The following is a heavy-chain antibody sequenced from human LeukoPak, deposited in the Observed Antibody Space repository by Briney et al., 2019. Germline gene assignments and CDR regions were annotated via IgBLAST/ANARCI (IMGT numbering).Heavy chain of an antibody. J-gene: IGHJ4*02. V-gene: IGHV3-23*01. D-gene: IGHD3-3*01. CDR2: ISGSGGST. CDR3: AKDRPNDFWSGYIFDY. CDR1: GFTFSSYA. Sequence: GGSLRLSCAASGFTFSSYAMSWVRQAPGKGLEWVSAISGSGGSTYYADSVKGRFTISRDSSKNTLYLQMKSLRAEDTAIYYCAKDRPNDFWSGYIFDYWGQGSLVTVSS.